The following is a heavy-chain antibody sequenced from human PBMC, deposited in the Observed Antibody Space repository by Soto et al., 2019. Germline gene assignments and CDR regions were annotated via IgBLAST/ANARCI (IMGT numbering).Heavy chain of an antibody. V-gene: IGHV4-39*01. J-gene: IGHJ6*02. Sequence: PSETLSLTCSVSGGSINSSSYFWGWVRQPPGKGLEWIGSIYYSGSTYYNPSLRSRVTISVDTSKNQFSLKLSSVTAADTAVYYCARGYNWNYYYYGMDVWGQGTTVTVSS. CDR3: ARGYNWNYYYYGMDV. CDR1: GGSINSSSYF. CDR2: IYYSGST. D-gene: IGHD1-20*01.